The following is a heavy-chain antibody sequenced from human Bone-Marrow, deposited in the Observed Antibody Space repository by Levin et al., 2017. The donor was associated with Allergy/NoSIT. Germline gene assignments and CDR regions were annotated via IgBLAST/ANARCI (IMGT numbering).Heavy chain of an antibody. V-gene: IGHV4-34*01. CDR1: GGSFSGYY. D-gene: IGHD3-10*01. CDR3: ARGSSVRFGESSLDLRRIFFFDY. CDR2: INQSGST. Sequence: KASETLSLTCAVYGGSFSGYYWSWIRQPPGKGLEWIGEINQSGSTNYNPSLKSRVIISVDTSKNQFSLKLSSMTAADTAVYYCARGSSVRFGESSLDLRRIFFFDYWGQGILVTVSS. J-gene: IGHJ4*02.